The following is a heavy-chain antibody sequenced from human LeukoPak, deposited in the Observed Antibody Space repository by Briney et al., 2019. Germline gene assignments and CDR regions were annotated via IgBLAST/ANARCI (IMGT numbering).Heavy chain of an antibody. CDR3: AKSQLVGANFALDI. Sequence: GGSLRLCCAASGFSFSSYDMNWVRQALGKGLEWVSAIRGSGGSTFYADSVKGRFTISRDNSKNTLNLQMNSLRAEDTAVYYCAKSQLVGANFALDIWGQGTMVTVSS. CDR1: GFSFSSYD. D-gene: IGHD1-26*01. V-gene: IGHV3-23*01. CDR2: IRGSGGST. J-gene: IGHJ3*02.